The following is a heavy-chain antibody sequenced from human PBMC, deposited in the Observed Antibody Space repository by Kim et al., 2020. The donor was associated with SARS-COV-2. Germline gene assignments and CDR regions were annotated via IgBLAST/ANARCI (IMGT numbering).Heavy chain of an antibody. V-gene: IGHV4-61*02. CDR1: GGSISSGSYY. CDR3: ARVYYENWSGDAFDI. D-gene: IGHD3-3*01. CDR2: IYTSGST. J-gene: IGHJ3*02. Sequence: SETLSLTCTVSGGSISSGSYYWSWIRQPAGKGLEWIGRIYTSGSTNYNPSLKSRVTISVDTSKNQFSLKLSSVTAADTAVYYCARVYYENWSGDAFDIWGQGTMVTVSS.